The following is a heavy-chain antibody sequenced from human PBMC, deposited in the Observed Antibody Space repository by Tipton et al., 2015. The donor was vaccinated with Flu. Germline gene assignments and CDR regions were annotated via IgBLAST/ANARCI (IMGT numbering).Heavy chain of an antibody. CDR3: ARGSGSGPKDWFDP. CDR2: IDHSGDT. D-gene: IGHD3-10*01. CDR1: GGSFSGYN. V-gene: IGHV4-34*01. Sequence: TLSLTCAVYGGSFSGYNWSWIRRSPGKGLEWIGEIDHSGDTHSNPSLKSRVTISGDTSKNQFSLRVRSVTAADTAVYYCARGSGSGPKDWFDPWGQGTQVTVSA. J-gene: IGHJ5*02.